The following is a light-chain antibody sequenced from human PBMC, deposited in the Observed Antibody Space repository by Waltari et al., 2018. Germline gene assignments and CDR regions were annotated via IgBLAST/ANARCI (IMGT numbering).Light chain of an antibody. V-gene: IGKV1-9*01. CDR2: APS. CDR1: QDISKS. Sequence: IQLTQSPSSLSASVGDRVTITCRAGQDISKSLAWYQQKPGKAPKLLIYAPSSLQGGVPSRFSGSGSGTDFALTISSLQPEDSATYYCQQLETYPITFGQGTRLEIK. J-gene: IGKJ5*01. CDR3: QQLETYPIT.